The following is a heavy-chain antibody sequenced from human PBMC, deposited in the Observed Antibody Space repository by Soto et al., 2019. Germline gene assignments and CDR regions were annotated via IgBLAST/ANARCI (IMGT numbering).Heavy chain of an antibody. D-gene: IGHD3-22*01. CDR2: IIPIFGTA. V-gene: IGHV1-69*13. J-gene: IGHJ4*02. CDR1: GCTFSSYV. Sequence: SVKVSCKASGCTFSSYVISWVRHAPGQGLEWMGGIIPIFGTANYAQKFQGRVTITADESTSTAYMELSSLRSEDTAVYYCARAYYDSSGYYQHTAFDYWGQGTLVTVSS. CDR3: ARAYYDSSGYYQHTAFDY.